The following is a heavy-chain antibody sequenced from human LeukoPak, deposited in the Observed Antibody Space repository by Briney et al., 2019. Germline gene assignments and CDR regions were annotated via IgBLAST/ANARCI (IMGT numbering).Heavy chain of an antibody. CDR1: GFTFSSYS. D-gene: IGHD1/OR15-1a*01. J-gene: IGHJ3*02. CDR2: ISSSSSTI. CDR3: ARDRLEQPSPDDAFVI. Sequence: GGSLRLSCAASGFTFSSYSMNWVRQAPGKGLEWVSYISSSSSTIYYADSVKGRFTISRDNAKNSLYLQMNSLRAEDTAVYYCARDRLEQPSPDDAFVIWGQGTIVTVSS. V-gene: IGHV3-48*01.